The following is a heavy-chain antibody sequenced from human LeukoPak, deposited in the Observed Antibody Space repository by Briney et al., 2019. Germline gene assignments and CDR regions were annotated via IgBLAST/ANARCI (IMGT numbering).Heavy chain of an antibody. V-gene: IGHV4-39*01. D-gene: IGHD1-26*01. CDR1: GGSISSSSYY. CDR3: ARGPRGSYRYYYYYYMDV. CDR2: IYYSGST. J-gene: IGHJ6*03. Sequence: SETLSLTCTVSGGSISSSSYYWGWIRQPPGKGLEWIGSIYYSGSTYYNPSLKSRVTISVDTSKNQFSLKLSSVTAADTAVYYCARGPRGSYRYYYYYYMDVWGKGTTVTVSS.